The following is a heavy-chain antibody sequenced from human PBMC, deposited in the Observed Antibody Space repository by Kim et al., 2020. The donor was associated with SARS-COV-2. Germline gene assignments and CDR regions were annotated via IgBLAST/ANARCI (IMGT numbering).Heavy chain of an antibody. D-gene: IGHD3-10*01. CDR1: GGSISSYY. J-gene: IGHJ3*01. Sequence: SETLSLTCTVSGGSISSYYWSWIRQPPGKGLEWIGYIYYSGSTNYNPSLKSRVTISVDTSKNQFSLKLSSVTAADTAVYYCARAPRITTVRGVITWIDA. CDR2: IYYSGST. CDR3: ARAPRITTVRGVITWIDA. V-gene: IGHV4-59*01.